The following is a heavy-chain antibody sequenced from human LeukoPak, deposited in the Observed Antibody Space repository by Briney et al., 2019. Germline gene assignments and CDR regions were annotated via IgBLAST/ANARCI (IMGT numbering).Heavy chain of an antibody. D-gene: IGHD6-19*01. CDR2: IIPIFGTA. CDR1: GGTFSSYA. J-gene: IGHJ4*02. Sequence: ASVKVSCKASGGTFSSYAISWVRQAPGQGLEWMRRIIPIFGTANYAQKFQGRVTITTDESTSTAYMELSSLRSEDTAVYYCARDNQGYSRGWYYFDYWGQGTLVTVSS. CDR3: ARDNQGYSRGWYYFDY. V-gene: IGHV1-69*05.